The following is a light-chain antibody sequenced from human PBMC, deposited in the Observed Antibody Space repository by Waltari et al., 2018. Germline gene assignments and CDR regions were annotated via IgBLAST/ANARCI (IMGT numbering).Light chain of an antibody. CDR3: QQYNSYSALT. V-gene: IGKV1-5*03. Sequence: DIQMTQSPSTLSASVGDRVTITCRASQSISSWLAWYQQKPGKAPKLLIYKASSLESGAPSRFSGSGSGTEFTLTISSLQPDDFATYYCQQYNSYSALTFGGGTKVEIK. J-gene: IGKJ4*01. CDR1: QSISSW. CDR2: KAS.